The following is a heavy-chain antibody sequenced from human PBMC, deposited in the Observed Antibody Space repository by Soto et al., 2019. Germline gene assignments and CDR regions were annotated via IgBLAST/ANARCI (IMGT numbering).Heavy chain of an antibody. V-gene: IGHV3-33*01. CDR3: ARDLYIMGATTDYYYGMDV. CDR1: GFTFSSYG. Sequence: GGPLRLSSAASGFTFSSYGMHWVRQAPGKGLEWVAVIWYDGSNKYYADSVKGRFTISRDNSKNTLYLQMNSLRAEDTAVYYCARDLYIMGATTDYYYGMDVWGQGTTVTV. CDR2: IWYDGSNK. J-gene: IGHJ6*02. D-gene: IGHD1-26*01.